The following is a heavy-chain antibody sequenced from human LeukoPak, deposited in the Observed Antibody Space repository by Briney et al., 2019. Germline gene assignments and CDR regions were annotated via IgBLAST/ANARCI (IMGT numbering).Heavy chain of an antibody. CDR2: ISYDGSNK. J-gene: IGHJ4*02. CDR3: ARGHTRPLHYFDY. CDR1: GFTFSSYA. Sequence: GGSLRLSCAASGFTFSSYAMHWVRQAPGKGLEWVAVISYDGSNKYYADSVKGRFTISRDNSKNTLYLQMNGLRAEDTAVYYCARGHTRPLHYFDYWGQGTLVTVSS. V-gene: IGHV3-30*04. D-gene: IGHD2-2*01.